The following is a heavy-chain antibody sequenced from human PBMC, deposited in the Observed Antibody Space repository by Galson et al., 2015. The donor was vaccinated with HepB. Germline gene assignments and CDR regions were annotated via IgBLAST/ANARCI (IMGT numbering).Heavy chain of an antibody. D-gene: IGHD3-3*01. CDR2: MNPNSGNT. CDR3: ASRFYDFWSRYGMDV. CDR1: GYTFTSYD. V-gene: IGHV1-8*01. Sequence: SVKVSCKASGYTFTSYDINWVRQATGQGLEWMGWMNPNSGNTGYAQKFQGRVTMTRNTSISTAYMELSSLRSEDTAVYYCASRFYDFWSRYGMDVWGQGTTVTVSS. J-gene: IGHJ6*02.